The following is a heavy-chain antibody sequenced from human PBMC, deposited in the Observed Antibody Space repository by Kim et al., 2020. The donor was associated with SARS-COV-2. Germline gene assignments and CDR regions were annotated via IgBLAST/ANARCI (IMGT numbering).Heavy chain of an antibody. Sequence: SETLSLTCTVSGGSISSYYWSWIRQPPGKGLEWIGYIYYSGSTNYNPSLKSRVTISVDTSKNQFSLKLSSVTAADTAVYYCARDRIIAAQVGVLYYYYGMDVWGQGTTVTVSS. D-gene: IGHD6-13*01. CDR1: GGSISSYY. CDR2: IYYSGST. V-gene: IGHV4-59*01. J-gene: IGHJ6*02. CDR3: ARDRIIAAQVGVLYYYYGMDV.